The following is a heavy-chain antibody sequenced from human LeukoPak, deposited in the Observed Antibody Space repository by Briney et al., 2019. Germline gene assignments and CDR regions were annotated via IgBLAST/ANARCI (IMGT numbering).Heavy chain of an antibody. V-gene: IGHV1-69*01. J-gene: IGHJ4*02. CDR1: GGTFSRYA. CDR2: IIPIVGTA. D-gene: IGHD5-24*01. Sequence: GASVNVSCKASGGTFSRYAISWVRQAPGQGLEWMGGIIPIVGTATYAQKFQGRVTITADESTSTAYMELSRLRSEDTAFYYCARDHEEATIRYFDYWGQGTLVTVSS. CDR3: ARDHEEATIRYFDY.